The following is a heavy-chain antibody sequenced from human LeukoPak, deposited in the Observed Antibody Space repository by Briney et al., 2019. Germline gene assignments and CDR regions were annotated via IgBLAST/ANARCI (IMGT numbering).Heavy chain of an antibody. CDR1: GGTFSSYA. V-gene: IGHV1-69*04. CDR2: IIPILGIA. CDR3: ARGDDYGDYPTRWYYGMDV. D-gene: IGHD4-17*01. Sequence: SVKVSCKASGGTFSSYAISWVRQAPGQGLEWMGRIIPILGIANYAQKFQGRVTITADKSTSTAYMELSSLRSEDTAVYYCARGDDYGDYPTRWYYGMDVWGQGTTVTVSS. J-gene: IGHJ6*02.